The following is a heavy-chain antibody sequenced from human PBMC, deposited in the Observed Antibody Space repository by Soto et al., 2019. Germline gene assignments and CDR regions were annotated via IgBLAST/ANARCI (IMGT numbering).Heavy chain of an antibody. V-gene: IGHV1-46*01. J-gene: IGHJ3*02. Sequence: GASVKVSCKASGYTFTSYYMHWVRQAPGQGLEWMGIINPSGGSTSYAQKFQGRVTMTRDTSTSTVYMELSSLRSEDMAVYYCARDRGMLSGYAHDAFDIWGQGTMVTVSS. CDR1: GYTFTSYY. CDR2: INPSGGST. CDR3: ARDRGMLSGYAHDAFDI. D-gene: IGHD5-12*01.